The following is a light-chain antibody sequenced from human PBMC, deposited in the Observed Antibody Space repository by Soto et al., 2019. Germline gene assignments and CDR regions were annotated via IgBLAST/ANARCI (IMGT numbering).Light chain of an antibody. V-gene: IGLV2-14*01. CDR2: DVS. CDR1: TSDVGGYDY. J-gene: IGLJ1*01. CDR3: SSYLGSSTLSGV. Sequence: QSALTQPASVPGSPGQSITVSCTGITSDVGGYDYVAWYQQHPGKAPKLMIYDVSSRPSGVSNRFSGSKSGNTASLTISGLQAEDEADYYCSSYLGSSTLSGVFGTGTKVTVL.